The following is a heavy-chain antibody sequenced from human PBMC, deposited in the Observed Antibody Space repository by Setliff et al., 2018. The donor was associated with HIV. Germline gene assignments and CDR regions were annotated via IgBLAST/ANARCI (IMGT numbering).Heavy chain of an antibody. CDR1: GGSFSGYY. CDR2: INHSGST. J-gene: IGHJ4*02. Sequence: SQTLSLTCAVYGGSFSGYYWSWIRQPPGKGLEWIGEINHSGSTNYNPSLKSRVAISVDTSKNQFSVKLSSVTAADTAVYYCARGRHYSSSAPFAIDFWGQGMLVTVSS. D-gene: IGHD6-6*01. V-gene: IGHV4-34*01. CDR3: ARGRHYSSSAPFAIDF.